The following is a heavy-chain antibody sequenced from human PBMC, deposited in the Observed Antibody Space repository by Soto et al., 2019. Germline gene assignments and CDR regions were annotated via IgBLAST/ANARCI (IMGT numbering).Heavy chain of an antibody. Sequence: PSETLSLTCTASGGSVSSGSYYWSWIQHPPGKGLEWVGYIYYRGSTNYNPSLKSRVTISVDTSKNQFSLKLSSVTAADTAVYYCASYYDFWSGYYGVWGKGNPVTVSS. CDR3: ASYYDFWSGYYGV. CDR2: IYYRGST. V-gene: IGHV4-61*01. D-gene: IGHD3-3*01. CDR1: GGSVSSGSYY. J-gene: IGHJ6*04.